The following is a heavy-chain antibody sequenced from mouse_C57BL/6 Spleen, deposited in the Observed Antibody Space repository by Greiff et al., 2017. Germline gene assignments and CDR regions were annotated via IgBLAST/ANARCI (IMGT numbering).Heavy chain of an antibody. Sequence: QVQLKESGAELVRPGASVTLSCKASGYTFTDYEMHWVKQTPVHGLEWIGAIDPETGGTAYNQKFKGKAILTADKSSSTAYMGLRSLTSEDSAVYYCTRLVTTGFAYWGQGTLVTVSA. CDR1: GYTFTDYE. J-gene: IGHJ3*01. D-gene: IGHD2-2*01. CDR3: TRLVTTGFAY. V-gene: IGHV1-15*01. CDR2: IDPETGGT.